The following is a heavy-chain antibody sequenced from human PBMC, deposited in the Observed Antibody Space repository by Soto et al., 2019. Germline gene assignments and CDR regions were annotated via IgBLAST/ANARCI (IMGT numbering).Heavy chain of an antibody. V-gene: IGHV3-33*01. J-gene: IGHJ5*02. CDR1: GFTFRNHG. CDR3: ARWSNNKVVDP. Sequence: QVQLVESGGGVVQPGRSLRLSCEGSGFTFRNHGMHWIRQSPGKGLEWLAVIWYDGSEKYYADSVKGRFTICRDNSKNTLYLQMNSLKVEDTAIYYCARWSNNKVVDPWGQGTVVTVS. CDR2: IWYDGSEK. D-gene: IGHD1-1*01.